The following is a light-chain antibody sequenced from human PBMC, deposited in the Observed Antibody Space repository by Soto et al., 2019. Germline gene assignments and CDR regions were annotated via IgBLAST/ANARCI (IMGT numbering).Light chain of an antibody. V-gene: IGLV2-14*01. CDR1: SSDVGNYKY. CDR3: TSFSTGSSYVI. CDR2: QVT. Sequence: QSVLTQPASVSGSPGQSITISCTGTSSDVGNYKYVSWYQEHPGKAPRLIIYQVTNRPSGVSNRFSGSKSGNTASLTISVLQSEDEADYYCTSFSTGSSYVIFGGGTKVTVL. J-gene: IGLJ2*01.